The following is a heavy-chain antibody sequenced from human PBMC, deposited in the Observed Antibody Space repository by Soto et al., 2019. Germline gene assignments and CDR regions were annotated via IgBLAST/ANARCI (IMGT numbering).Heavy chain of an antibody. Sequence: XXSQRLASTASGGTFGGYGGRWILQIPGKGLAWVSPINRDGSSTPYADSVKGPFTISRDNAKNTLYLQMNSLRAEDTAVYYCAKGPWELTPPPFDYWGQGTLVTVSS. CDR1: GGTFGGYG. CDR2: INRDGSST. J-gene: IGHJ4*02. D-gene: IGHD1-26*01. CDR3: AKGPWELTPPPFDY. V-gene: IGHV3-74*01.